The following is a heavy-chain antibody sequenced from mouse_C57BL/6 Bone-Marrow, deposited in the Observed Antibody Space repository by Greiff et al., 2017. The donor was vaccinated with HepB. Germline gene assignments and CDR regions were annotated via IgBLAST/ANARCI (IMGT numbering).Heavy chain of an antibody. CDR1: GFSLTSYA. J-gene: IGHJ4*01. CDR3: ASALFLFYAMAY. CDR2: IWTGGGT. D-gene: IGHD6-1*01. V-gene: IGHV2-9-1*01. Sequence: VQRVESGPGLVAPSQSLSITCTVSGFSLTSYAISWVRQPPGKGLEWLGVIWTGGGTNYNSALKSRLSISKDNSKSKVFLKMNSLQTDDTARYYCASALFLFYAMAYWGQGTSVPVSS.